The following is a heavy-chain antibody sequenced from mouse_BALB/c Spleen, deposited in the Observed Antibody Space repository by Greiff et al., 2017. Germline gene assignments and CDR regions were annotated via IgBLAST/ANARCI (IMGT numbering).Heavy chain of an antibody. D-gene: IGHD2-1*01. CDR1: GFTFSSFV. CDR2: ISSGSSTI. V-gene: IGHV5-17*02. Sequence: DVMLVESGGGLVQPGGSRTLSCAASGFTFSSFVMHWVRQAPEKGLEWVAYISSGSSTIYYADTVKGRFTISRDNPKNTLFLQMTSLRSEDTAMYYCARNGNYVGYYFDYWGQGTTLTVSS. CDR3: ARNGNYVGYYFDY. J-gene: IGHJ2*01.